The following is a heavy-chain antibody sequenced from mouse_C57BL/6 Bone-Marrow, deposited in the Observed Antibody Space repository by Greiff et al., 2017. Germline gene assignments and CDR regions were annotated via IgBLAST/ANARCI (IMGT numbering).Heavy chain of an antibody. D-gene: IGHD1-1*01. Sequence: EVQGVESGGDLVKPGGSLKLSCAASGFTFSSYGMSWVRQTPDKRLEWVATISSGGSYTYYPDSVKGRFTISRDNAQNTLYLQRSSLKSEDTAMYYCARHATTVGYFEVWGTGTTVTVSS. CDR3: ARHATTVGYFEV. V-gene: IGHV5-6*01. J-gene: IGHJ1*03. CDR2: ISSGGSYT. CDR1: GFTFSSYG.